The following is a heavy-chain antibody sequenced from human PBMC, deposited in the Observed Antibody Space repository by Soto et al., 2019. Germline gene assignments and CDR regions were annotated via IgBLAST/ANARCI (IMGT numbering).Heavy chain of an antibody. J-gene: IGHJ6*03. V-gene: IGHV3-15*01. CDR3: TTAGRIGFLEWLSGSGYYYYYMDV. CDR2: IKSKTDGGTT. D-gene: IGHD3-3*01. CDR1: GFTFSNAW. Sequence: EVQLVESGGGLVKPGGSLRLSCAASGFTFSNAWMSWVRQAPGKGLEWVGRIKSKTDGGTTDYAAPVKGRFTISRDDSKNTLYLQMNSLKTEDTAVYYCTTAGRIGFLEWLSGSGYYYYYMDVWGKGTTVTVSS.